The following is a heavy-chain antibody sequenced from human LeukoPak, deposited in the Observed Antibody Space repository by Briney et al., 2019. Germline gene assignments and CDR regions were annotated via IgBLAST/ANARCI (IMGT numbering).Heavy chain of an antibody. D-gene: IGHD2-15*01. CDR2: TRNDGSND. CDR3: AKTLRYCSGASCYFLDY. Sequence: GGSLRLSCAASGFTFSVYDIHWVRQPPGKGLEWVAFTRNDGSNDDYRDFVRGRFILSRDNSRNALYLQMNNLRTEDTALYYSAKTLRYCSGASCYFLDYWGQGTLVTVSS. V-gene: IGHV3-30*02. J-gene: IGHJ4*02. CDR1: GFTFSVYD.